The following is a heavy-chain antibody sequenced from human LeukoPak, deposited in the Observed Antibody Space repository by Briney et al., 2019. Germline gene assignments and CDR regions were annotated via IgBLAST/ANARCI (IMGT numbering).Heavy chain of an antibody. CDR1: GYSFTSYW. D-gene: IGHD3-22*01. V-gene: IGHV5-51*01. CDR2: IYPGDSDT. J-gene: IGHJ3*02. CDR3: ARRSDSSGYKTDALDI. Sequence: GESLKISCKGSGYSFTSYWIGWVRQMPGKGLEWMGIIYPGDSDTSYSPSFQGQVTISADKSISTAYLQWSSLKASDTAMYYCARRSDSSGYKTDALDIWGQGTMVTVSS.